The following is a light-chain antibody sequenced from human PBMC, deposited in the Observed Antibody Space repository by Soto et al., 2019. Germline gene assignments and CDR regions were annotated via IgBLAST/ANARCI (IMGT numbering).Light chain of an antibody. V-gene: IGKV1-12*01. CDR1: QGISSW. Sequence: ELSRSQSAVSASGGERVTLTCRASQGISSWLAWYQQKPGKAPKLLIYAASSLQSGVPSRFSGSGSGTDFILTISSLQPEDFATYYCQQSYTNPTTFGQGTKVDIK. CDR2: AAS. J-gene: IGKJ1*01. CDR3: QQSYTNPTT.